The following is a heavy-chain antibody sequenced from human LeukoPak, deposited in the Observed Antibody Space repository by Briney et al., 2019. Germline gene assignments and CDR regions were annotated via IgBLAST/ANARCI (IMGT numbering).Heavy chain of an antibody. Sequence: SGGSLRLSCAASGFTFSSHGMHWVRQAPGKGLEWVAFIRYDGSNKYYADSVKGRFTISRDNSKNTLYLQMNSLRAEDTAVYYCAKEGYSSGWTGDYWGQGTLVTVSS. V-gene: IGHV3-30*02. CDR3: AKEGYSSGWTGDY. J-gene: IGHJ4*02. CDR1: GFTFSSHG. CDR2: IRYDGSNK. D-gene: IGHD6-19*01.